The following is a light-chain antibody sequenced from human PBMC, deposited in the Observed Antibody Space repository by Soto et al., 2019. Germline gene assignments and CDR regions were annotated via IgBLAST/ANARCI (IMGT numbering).Light chain of an antibody. V-gene: IGKV1-5*01. Sequence: DIQMTQSPSTLSASVGDRVTITCRSSQSSSSWLAWYQQRPGKAPKLLIYDASSWESGVPSRFSGSGSGTEFTLTISSLQADDVATYYCKQYNSYSRTFGQGTKVDIK. CDR2: DAS. J-gene: IGKJ1*01. CDR3: KQYNSYSRT. CDR1: QSSSSW.